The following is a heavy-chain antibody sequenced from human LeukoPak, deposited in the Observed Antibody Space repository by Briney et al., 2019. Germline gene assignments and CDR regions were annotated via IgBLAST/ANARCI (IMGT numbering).Heavy chain of an antibody. Sequence: GSLGLSCAASGFSFNNFDLQWVRQASGKGLEWASAFDSAGDTYYPGSVKGRFIISRENAKNSLFLQMTSLRAEDTALYYCAKEGARLGIAVSGPFDYWGQGTLVTVSS. CDR2: FDSAGDT. CDR1: GFSFNNFD. J-gene: IGHJ4*02. D-gene: IGHD6-13*01. V-gene: IGHV3-13*01. CDR3: AKEGARLGIAVSGPFDY.